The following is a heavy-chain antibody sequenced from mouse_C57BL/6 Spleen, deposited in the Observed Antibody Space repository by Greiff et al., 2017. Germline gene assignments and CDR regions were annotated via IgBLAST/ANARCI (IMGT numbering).Heavy chain of an antibody. CDR1: GFTFSDYG. CDR2: ISNLAFSI. Sequence: DVKLVESGGGLVQPGGSLKLSCAASGFTFSDYGMAWVRQAPRQGPGWVAFISNLAFSIYYADPVTGRFTISIENAKNTLYLEMSNLRSEDTAMYYCTRGGANWDWYFDVWGTGTTVTVAS. J-gene: IGHJ1*03. V-gene: IGHV5-15*01. CDR3: TRGGANWDWYFDV. D-gene: IGHD4-1*02.